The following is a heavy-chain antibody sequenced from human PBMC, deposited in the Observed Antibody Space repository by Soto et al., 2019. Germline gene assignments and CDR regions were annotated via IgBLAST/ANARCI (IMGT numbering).Heavy chain of an antibody. V-gene: IGHV3-74*01. J-gene: IGHJ3*02. CDR1: GFTFSSYW. CDR3: AGYSTVTSDDAFDI. D-gene: IGHD1-1*01. CDR2: INSDGSST. Sequence: GGSLRLSCAASGFTFSSYWMHWVRQAPGKGLVWVSRINSDGSSTSYADSVKGRFTISRDNAKNTLYLQMNSLRAEDTAVYYCAGYSTVTSDDAFDIWGQGTMVTVSS.